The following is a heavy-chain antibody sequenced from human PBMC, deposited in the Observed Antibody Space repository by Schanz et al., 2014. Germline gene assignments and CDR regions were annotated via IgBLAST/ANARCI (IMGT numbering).Heavy chain of an antibody. Sequence: QVQLVQSGTQVKKPGASVKVSCKASGYTFTTYYMLWVRQAPGQGLEWMGWMNPDSGNTGYAQKFQGRVTMTRNTSISTAYMELSSLRSDDTALYYCVRVPSRDVSFDLWGRGTLVTVSS. V-gene: IGHV1-8*01. D-gene: IGHD3-16*01. J-gene: IGHJ2*01. CDR1: GYTFTTYY. CDR2: MNPDSGNT. CDR3: VRVPSRDVSFDL.